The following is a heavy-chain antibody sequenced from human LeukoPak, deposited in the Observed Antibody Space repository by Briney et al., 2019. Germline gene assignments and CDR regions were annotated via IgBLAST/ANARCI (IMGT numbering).Heavy chain of an antibody. D-gene: IGHD2-8*01. CDR1: GFTFISYS. Sequence: GGSLRLSCAASGFTFISYSMNGVRQAPGKGLEGVSSISSSSSYIYYADSVKGRFTISRDNAKNSLYLQMNSLRAEDTAVYYCAREGGLTVEPVFDYWGQGTLVTVSS. CDR3: AREGGLTVEPVFDY. CDR2: ISSSSSYI. V-gene: IGHV3-21*01. J-gene: IGHJ4*02.